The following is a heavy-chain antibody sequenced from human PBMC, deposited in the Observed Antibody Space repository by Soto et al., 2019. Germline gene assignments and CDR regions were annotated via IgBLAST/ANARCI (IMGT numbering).Heavy chain of an antibody. CDR2: IYYSGST. D-gene: IGHD2-2*01. V-gene: IGHV4-59*01. CDR3: ARAAIRLYYYGMDV. CDR1: GGSISSYY. J-gene: IGHJ6*02. Sequence: SETLSLTCTVSGGSISSYYWSWIRQPPGKGLEWIGYIYYSGSTNYNPSLKSRVTISVDTSKNQFSLKLSSVTAADTAVYYCARAAIRLYYYGMDVWGQGTTVTVSS.